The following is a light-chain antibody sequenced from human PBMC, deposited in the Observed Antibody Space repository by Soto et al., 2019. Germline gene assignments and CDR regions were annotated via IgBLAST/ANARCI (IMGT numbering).Light chain of an antibody. Sequence: EIVLTQSPATLSLSPGERATLSCRASQSLSSYLAWYQQKPGQAPRLLIYAASNRAAGIPARFRGSGSGADFTLTISSLEPEDFAIYYCHQRYNWPLTFGGGTKVEIK. CDR1: QSLSSY. V-gene: IGKV3-11*01. CDR3: HQRYNWPLT. CDR2: AAS. J-gene: IGKJ4*01.